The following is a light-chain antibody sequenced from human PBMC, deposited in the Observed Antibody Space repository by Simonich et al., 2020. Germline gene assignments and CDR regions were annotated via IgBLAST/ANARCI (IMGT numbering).Light chain of an antibody. Sequence: DVVMTQSPLSLPVTLGQPASISCRSSQSLVHSDGKTYLNWFQQRPGQSPRRLIYKVSKRDSGVPDRFSGSGSGTDFTLKISRVEAEDVGVYYCMQGTHWPPITFGQGTRLEIK. CDR3: MQGTHWPPIT. CDR1: QSLVHSDGKTY. J-gene: IGKJ5*01. CDR2: KVS. V-gene: IGKV2-30*02.